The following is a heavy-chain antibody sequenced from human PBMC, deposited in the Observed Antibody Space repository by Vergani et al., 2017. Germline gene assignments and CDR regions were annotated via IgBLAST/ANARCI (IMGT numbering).Heavy chain of an antibody. CDR3: ARDQPPDNRNYAGWFDP. CDR2: IIPILGIA. V-gene: IGHV1-69*04. CDR1: GGTFSSYA. Sequence: QVQLVQSGAEVKKPGSSVKVSCKPSGGTFSSYAISWVRQAPGRGLEWMGRIIPILGIANYAQKFQGRVTITADKSTSTAYMELSSLRSEDTDVYYCARDQPPDNRNYAGWFDPWGQGTLVTVSS. D-gene: IGHD1-7*01. J-gene: IGHJ5*02.